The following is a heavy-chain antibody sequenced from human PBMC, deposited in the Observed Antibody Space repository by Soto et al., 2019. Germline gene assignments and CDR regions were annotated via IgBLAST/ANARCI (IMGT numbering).Heavy chain of an antibody. CDR3: ARGYIDRAGYCSSTSCYEYYYYGMDV. Sequence: SVKVSCKASGGTFSSYAISWVRQAPGQGLEWMGGIIPIFGTANYAQKFQGRVTITADDSTSTAYMELSSLRSEDTAVYYCARGYIDRAGYCSSTSCYEYYYYGMDVWGQGTTVTVSS. V-gene: IGHV1-69*13. J-gene: IGHJ6*02. D-gene: IGHD2-2*01. CDR1: GGTFSSYA. CDR2: IIPIFGTA.